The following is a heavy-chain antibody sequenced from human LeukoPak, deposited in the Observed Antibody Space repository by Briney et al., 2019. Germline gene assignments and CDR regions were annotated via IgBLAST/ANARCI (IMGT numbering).Heavy chain of an antibody. CDR3: ARHFNSGYYYGADAFDI. J-gene: IGHJ3*02. D-gene: IGHD3-22*01. CDR2: IYYSGST. CDR1: GGSISSYY. Sequence: SETLSLTCTVSGGSISSYYWSWIRQPPGKGLEWIGYIYYSGSTNYNPSLKSRVTISVDTSKNQFSLKLSSVAAADTAVSYCARHFNSGYYYGADAFDIWGQGTMVTVSS. V-gene: IGHV4-59*08.